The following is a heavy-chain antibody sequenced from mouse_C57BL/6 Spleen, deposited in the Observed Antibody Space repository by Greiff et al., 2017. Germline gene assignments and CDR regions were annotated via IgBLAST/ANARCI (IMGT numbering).Heavy chain of an antibody. D-gene: IGHD3-1*01. CDR3: VRGSGDVWFDY. Sequence: EVKLMESGGGLVQPQGSFKLSCAASGFTFNTSAMPWVRQAPGKGLEWVARIRSKSRNYATYYADSVKDRFTISRDDSQSMLYLKMNNLKTEDTAMYYCVRGSGDVWFDYWGQGTLVTVYA. CDR1: GFTFNTSA. J-gene: IGHJ3*01. CDR2: IRSKSRNYAT. V-gene: IGHV10-3*01.